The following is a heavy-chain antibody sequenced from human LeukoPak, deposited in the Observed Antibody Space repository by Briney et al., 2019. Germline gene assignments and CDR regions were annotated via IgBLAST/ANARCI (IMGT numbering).Heavy chain of an antibody. CDR1: GFSLSTSGMC. Sequence: SGPTLVNPTQTLTLTCTFSGFSLSTSGMCVSWIRQPPGKALEWLARIDWDDDKYYSTSLKTRLTISKDTSENQVVLTMTNMDPVDTATYYCARIRYGCVWGRYRHDAFDIWGQGTMVTVSS. V-gene: IGHV2-70*11. J-gene: IGHJ3*02. D-gene: IGHD3-16*02. CDR3: ARIRYGCVWGRYRHDAFDI. CDR2: IDWDDDK.